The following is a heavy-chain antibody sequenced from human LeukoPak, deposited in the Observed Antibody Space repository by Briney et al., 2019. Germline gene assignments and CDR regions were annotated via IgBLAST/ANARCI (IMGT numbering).Heavy chain of an antibody. D-gene: IGHD1-26*01. CDR1: GDSIRSVDYY. CDR3: ARDVWELGTWFDP. V-gene: IGHV4-61*08. CDR2: IYYSGST. Sequence: SETLSLTCTVSGDSIRSVDYYWSWIRQPPGKGLEWIGYIYYSGSTNYNPSLKSRVTISVDTSKNQFSLKLSSVTAADTAVYYCARDVWELGTWFDPWGQGTLVTVSS. J-gene: IGHJ5*02.